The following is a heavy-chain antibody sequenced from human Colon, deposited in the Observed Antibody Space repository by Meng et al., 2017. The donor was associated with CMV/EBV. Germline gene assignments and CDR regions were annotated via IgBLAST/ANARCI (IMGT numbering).Heavy chain of an antibody. CDR3: ARDCSVTSCYNPINSYYYFYGMDV. Sequence: GESLKISCTASGFTFSSSAMSWVRQVPGRGLEWVSAIGGSDKTTHYADSVKCRFTISRDNSKNTLYLQMNSLRAEDTAVYYCARDCSVTSCYNPINSYYYFYGMDVWGQGAAVTVSS. D-gene: IGHD2-2*02. CDR1: GFTFSSSA. J-gene: IGHJ6*02. V-gene: IGHV3-23*01. CDR2: IGGSDKTT.